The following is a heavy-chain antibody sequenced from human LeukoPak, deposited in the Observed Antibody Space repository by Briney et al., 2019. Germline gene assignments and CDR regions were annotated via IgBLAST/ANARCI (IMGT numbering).Heavy chain of an antibody. CDR1: GYTFTYRY. Sequence: GSSVKVSCKASGYTFTYRYLHWVRQAPGQALEWMGWITPFNGNTNYAQKFQDRVTITRDRSMSTVYMELSSLRSEDTAVYYCARDSGRIIVATSFDYWGQGTLVTVSS. CDR3: ARDSGRIIVATSFDY. J-gene: IGHJ4*02. D-gene: IGHD5-12*01. V-gene: IGHV1-45*02. CDR2: ITPFNGNT.